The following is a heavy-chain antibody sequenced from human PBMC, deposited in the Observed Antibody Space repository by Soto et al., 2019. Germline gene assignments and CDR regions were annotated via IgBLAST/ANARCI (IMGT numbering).Heavy chain of an antibody. V-gene: IGHV1-2*02. CDR2: INPKNGGI. D-gene: IGHD1-20*01. J-gene: IGHJ2*01. Sequence: ASVKVSCNSSGYTFTDFYIHWVRQVPLQGVEWFVCINPKNGGINYAQKFQCRVTMTRDTSVNTSYMYLNRLNFDDSAIYYCVRGQSVLYLDLWRRATQVTVSS. CDR1: GYTFTDFY. CDR3: VRGQSVLYLDL.